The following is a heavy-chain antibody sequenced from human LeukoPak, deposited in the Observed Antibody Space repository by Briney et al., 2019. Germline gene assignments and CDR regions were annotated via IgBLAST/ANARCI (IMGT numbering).Heavy chain of an antibody. CDR3: ARETMVRGVYYYYYGMDV. CDR1: GFTFSSYS. D-gene: IGHD3-10*01. V-gene: IGHV3-21*01. J-gene: IGHJ6*02. Sequence: GGSLRLSCAASGFTFSSYSMIWVRQAPGKGLEWVSSISSSSSYIYYADSVKGRFTISRDNAKNSLYLQMNSLRAEDTAVYYCARETMVRGVYYYYYGMDVWGQGTTVTVSS. CDR2: ISSSSSYI.